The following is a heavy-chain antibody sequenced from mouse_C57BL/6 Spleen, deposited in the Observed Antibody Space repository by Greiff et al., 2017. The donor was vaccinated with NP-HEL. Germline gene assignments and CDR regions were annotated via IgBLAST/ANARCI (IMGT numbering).Heavy chain of an antibody. J-gene: IGHJ1*03. V-gene: IGHV5-12*01. CDR1: GFTFSDYY. CDR3: ARYYDYDFWYFDV. Sequence: EVKLMESGGGLVQPGGSLKLSCAASGFTFSDYYMYWVRQTPEKRLEWVAYISNGGGSTYYPDTVKGRFTISRDNAKNTLYLQMSRLKSEDTAMYYCARYYDYDFWYFDVWGTGTTVTVSS. CDR2: ISNGGGST. D-gene: IGHD2-4*01.